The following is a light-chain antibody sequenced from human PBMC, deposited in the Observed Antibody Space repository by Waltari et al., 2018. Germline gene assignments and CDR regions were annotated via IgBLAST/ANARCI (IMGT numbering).Light chain of an antibody. CDR1: SSDVGGYNY. CDR3: SSYSGSNNLGV. CDR2: EVN. V-gene: IGLV2-8*01. Sequence: QSALTQPPSASGSPGQSVTISCTGTSSDVGGYNYVSWYQQHPGKAPNLIISEVNKRPSVVPDRCSGPKSGNTASLTVSGLQADDEADYYCSSYSGSNNLGVFGGGTKLTVL. J-gene: IGLJ2*01.